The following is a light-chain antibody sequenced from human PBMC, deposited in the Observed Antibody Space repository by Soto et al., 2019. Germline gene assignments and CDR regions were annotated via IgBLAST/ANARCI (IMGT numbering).Light chain of an antibody. Sequence: DIQMTQSPSTLSASVGDRVTITCRARQNINRWLAWYQQRPGKAPNLLIHKASTLEVGVPSRFSGSASGSEFTLSISSPQPDGLGVYFCLEYDVYPLSFGGGNKVEIK. CDR1: QNINRW. J-gene: IGKJ4*01. CDR2: KAS. CDR3: LEYDVYPLS. V-gene: IGKV1-5*03.